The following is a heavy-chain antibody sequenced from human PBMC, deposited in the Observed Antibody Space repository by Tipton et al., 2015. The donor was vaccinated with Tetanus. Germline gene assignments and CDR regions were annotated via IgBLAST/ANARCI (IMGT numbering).Heavy chain of an antibody. J-gene: IGHJ3*01. D-gene: IGHD5-12*01. CDR1: GGSISSGGYY. V-gene: IGHV4-31*03. CDR3: ASPKIKWGSSAFDV. Sequence: LVKPTQTLSLTCTVSGGSISSGGYYWSWIRQHPGKGLEWVGDIYYSGSTYYNPSHKSRVTISVDTSKNQFSLKLSSVTAADTAVYYCASPKIKWGSSAFDVWGPGTMVAVSS. CDR2: IYYSGST.